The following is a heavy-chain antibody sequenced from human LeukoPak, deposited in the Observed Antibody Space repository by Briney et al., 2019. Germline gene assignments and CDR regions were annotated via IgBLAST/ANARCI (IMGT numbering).Heavy chain of an antibody. CDR3: ARGTMYYDILTGYSFNHDAFDI. D-gene: IGHD3-9*01. CDR1: GGSISSYY. J-gene: IGHJ3*02. Sequence: SETLSLTCTVSGGSISSYYWSWIRQPPGKGLEWIGYIYYSGSTNYNPSLKSLVTISVDTSKNQFSLKLSSVTAADTAVYYCARGTMYYDILTGYSFNHDAFDIWGQGTMVTVSS. CDR2: IYYSGST. V-gene: IGHV4-59*01.